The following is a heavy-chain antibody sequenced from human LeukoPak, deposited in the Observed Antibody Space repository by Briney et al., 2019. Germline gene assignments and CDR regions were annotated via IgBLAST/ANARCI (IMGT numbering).Heavy chain of an antibody. CDR1: GASISNYY. Sequence: SETLSLTCIVSGASISNYYWSWIRQPAGKGPEWIGRIYNGGSTNYNSSLRSRITMSLDTSKNQFSLKLTSVTAADTAVYYCARFGGSGDTRGYFDNWGQGNLVTVSS. V-gene: IGHV4-4*07. CDR2: IYNGGST. D-gene: IGHD2-15*01. CDR3: ARFGGSGDTRGYFDN. J-gene: IGHJ4*02.